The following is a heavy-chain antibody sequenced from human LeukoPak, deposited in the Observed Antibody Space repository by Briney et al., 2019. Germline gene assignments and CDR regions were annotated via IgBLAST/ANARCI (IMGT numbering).Heavy chain of an antibody. CDR1: GGSISSYY. V-gene: IGHV4-59*12. CDR2: IYYSGST. CDR3: ARARNIVLMVYAIRGRNWFDP. Sequence: SETLSLTCTVSGGSISSYYWSWIRQPPGKGLEWIAYIYYSGSTNYNPSLKSRVTISVDTSKNQFSLKLSSVTAADTAVYYCARARNIVLMVYAIRGRNWFDPWGQGTLVTVSS. D-gene: IGHD2-8*01. J-gene: IGHJ5*02.